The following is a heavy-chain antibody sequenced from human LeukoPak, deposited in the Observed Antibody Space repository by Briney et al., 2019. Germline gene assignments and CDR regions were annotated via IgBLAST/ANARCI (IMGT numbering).Heavy chain of an antibody. Sequence: WASVKVSCKASGYTFTGYYMHLVRQAPGQGLEWMGWINPNSGGTNYAQKFQGRVTMTRDTSISTAYMELSRLRSDDTAVYYCATLDSSGYYSSDYWGQGTLVTVSS. CDR3: ATLDSSGYYSSDY. CDR2: INPNSGGT. CDR1: GYTFTGYY. V-gene: IGHV1-2*02. D-gene: IGHD3-22*01. J-gene: IGHJ4*02.